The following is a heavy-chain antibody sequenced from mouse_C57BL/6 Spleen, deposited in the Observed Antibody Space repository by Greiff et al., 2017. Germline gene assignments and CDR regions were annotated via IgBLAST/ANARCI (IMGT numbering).Heavy chain of an antibody. CDR3: ARRIYGNAYYYAMDY. CDR1: GYTFTDYN. V-gene: IGHV1-18*01. D-gene: IGHD2-1*01. J-gene: IGHJ4*01. Sequence: DVKLVESGPELVKPGASVKIPCKASGYTFTDYNMDWVKQSHGKSLEWIGDINPNNGGTIYNQKFKGKATLTVDKSSSTAYMELRSLTSEDTAVYYCARRIYGNAYYYAMDYWGQGTSVTVSS. CDR2: INPNNGGT.